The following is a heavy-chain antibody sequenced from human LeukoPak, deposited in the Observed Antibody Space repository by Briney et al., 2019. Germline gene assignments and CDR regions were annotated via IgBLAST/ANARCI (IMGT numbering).Heavy chain of an antibody. V-gene: IGHV4-39*01. D-gene: IGHD1-26*01. CDR2: IYYSGST. J-gene: IGHJ6*03. Sequence: SETLSLTCTVSGGSISSSSYYWGWIRQPPGKGLEWIGSIYYSGSTYHNPSLKSRVTISVDTSKDQFSLKLSPVTAADTAVYYCARRVGPNYYYYYMDVWGKGTTVTVSS. CDR1: GGSISSSSYY. CDR3: ARRVGPNYYYYYMDV.